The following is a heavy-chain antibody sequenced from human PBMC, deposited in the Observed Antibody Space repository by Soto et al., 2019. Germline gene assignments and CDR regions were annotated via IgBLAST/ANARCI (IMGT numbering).Heavy chain of an antibody. Sequence: QVQLQQWGAGRLKPSETLSLTCAVYGGSLSGFYWSWIRQPPGKGLEGIGEINHKVSTNYNPSLKSRVAISIDTSKNHFSLKLSSVTAADTARYYCARGSAAARPDYWGQGALVTVSS. V-gene: IGHV4-34*01. CDR3: ARGSAAARPDY. J-gene: IGHJ4*02. CDR2: INHKVST. D-gene: IGHD6-6*01. CDR1: GGSLSGFY.